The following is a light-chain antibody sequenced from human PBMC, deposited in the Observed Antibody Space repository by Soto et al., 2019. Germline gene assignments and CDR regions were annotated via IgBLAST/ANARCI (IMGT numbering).Light chain of an antibody. V-gene: IGKV3-20*01. CDR1: QSVSSIY. CDR2: GAS. CDR3: QQYGSLPRT. Sequence: EIVLTQSPGTLSLSPGERATLSCRASQSVSSIYLAWYQQKPGQAPRLLIYGASSRATGIPDRFSGSGSGTDFTLTISRLDPEDFAVYYCQQYGSLPRTFGQGTRLEI. J-gene: IGKJ5*01.